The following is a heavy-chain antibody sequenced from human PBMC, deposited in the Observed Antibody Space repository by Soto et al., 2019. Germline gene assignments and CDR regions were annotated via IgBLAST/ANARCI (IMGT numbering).Heavy chain of an antibody. CDR3: ARQYSSRGDFDY. Sequence: QVQLVQSGAEVKKPGSSVKVSCKASGGTFSSYAISWVRQAPGQGLEWMGGIIPIFGTANYAQKFQGRVTITADESTSTAYMALSSLSSEDTAVYYCARQYSSRGDFDYWGQGTLVTVSS. CDR1: GGTFSSYA. J-gene: IGHJ4*02. D-gene: IGHD6-13*01. CDR2: IIPIFGTA. V-gene: IGHV1-69*01.